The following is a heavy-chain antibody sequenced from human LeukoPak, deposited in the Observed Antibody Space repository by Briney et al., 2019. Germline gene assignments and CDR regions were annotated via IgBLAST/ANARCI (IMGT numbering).Heavy chain of an antibody. Sequence: PSETLFLTCTVSGGSISTYFWSWIRQPPGKGLEWIGHIYFSGSTNYNPSLESRVTISVDTSKNQFSLTLSSVTAADTAVYYCARHKSSGSHPLDYWGQGILVTVSS. D-gene: IGHD3-22*01. J-gene: IGHJ4*02. CDR3: ARHKSSGSHPLDY. CDR1: GGSISTYF. CDR2: IYFSGST. V-gene: IGHV4-59*08.